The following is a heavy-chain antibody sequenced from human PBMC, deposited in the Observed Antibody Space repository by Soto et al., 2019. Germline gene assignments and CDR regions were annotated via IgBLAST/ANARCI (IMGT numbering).Heavy chain of an antibody. D-gene: IGHD6-13*01. J-gene: IGHJ4*02. V-gene: IGHV4-39*01. CDR3: ARRLFSSTWPSYFDF. CDR2: IHYSGST. Sequence: SETLSLTCTVSGGSIISSSYYWVWIRQPPGKGLEWIGCIHYSGSTYYNPSLRSRVTSSVDTSKNQVSLKVSSVTAADTAVYYCARRLFSSTWPSYFDFWGQGTLVTSPQ. CDR1: GGSIISSSYY.